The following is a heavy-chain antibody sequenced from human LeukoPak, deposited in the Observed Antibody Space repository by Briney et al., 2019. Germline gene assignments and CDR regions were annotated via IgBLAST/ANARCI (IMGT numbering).Heavy chain of an antibody. D-gene: IGHD1-1*01. CDR1: GGSFSGYY. CDR2: INHSGST. CDR3: ARGWTRSGFDP. Sequence: PSETLSLTCAVYGGSFSGYYWSWIRQPPGKGLEWMGEINHSGSTNYNPSLKSRVTISVDTSKNQFSLKLSHVPAADTDVYYCARGWTRSGFDPWGQGTMVTVSS. V-gene: IGHV4-34*01. J-gene: IGHJ5*02.